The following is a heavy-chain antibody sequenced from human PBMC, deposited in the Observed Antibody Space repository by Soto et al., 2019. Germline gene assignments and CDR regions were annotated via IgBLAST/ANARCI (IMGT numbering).Heavy chain of an antibody. V-gene: IGHV3-23*01. CDR2: ISGSGGST. J-gene: IGHJ4*02. CDR1: GFTFSSYA. D-gene: IGHD2-15*01. Sequence: GGSLRLFCAASGFTFSSYAMSWVRQAPGKGLEWVSAISGSGGSTCYTDSVKGRFTISRDNSKNTLYLQMNSLRAEDTAVYYCAKDPGRFFDYWGQGTLVTVSS. CDR3: AKDPGRFFDY.